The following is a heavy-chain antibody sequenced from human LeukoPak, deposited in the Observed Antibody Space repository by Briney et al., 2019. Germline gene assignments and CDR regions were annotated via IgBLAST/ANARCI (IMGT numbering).Heavy chain of an antibody. CDR1: GFTFSSYA. J-gene: IGHJ4*02. CDR3: ARDRVGYNGGDY. D-gene: IGHD5-24*01. V-gene: IGHV3-21*01. Sequence: GGSLRLSCAASGFTFSSYAMSWVRQAPGKGLEWVSSISSSSSYIYYADSVKGRFTISRDNAKNSLYLQMNSLRAEDTAVYYCARDRVGYNGGDYWGQGTLVTVSS. CDR2: ISSSSSYI.